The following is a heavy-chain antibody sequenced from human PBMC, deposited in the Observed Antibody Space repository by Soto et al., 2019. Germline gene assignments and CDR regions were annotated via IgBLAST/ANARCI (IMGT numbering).Heavy chain of an antibody. J-gene: IGHJ4*02. CDR2: ISGSSNNI. D-gene: IGHD2-8*01. CDR1: GVTFNTYA. V-gene: IGHV3-48*01. CDR3: ARSGMYSKVDY. Sequence: GGSLRLSCVASGVTFNTYAMNWVRQTPGKGLEWLSYISGSSNNIYYVDSVKGRFTISRDNAENSLYLQMNSLTVEDTALYYCARSGMYSKVDYWGLGTLVTVSS.